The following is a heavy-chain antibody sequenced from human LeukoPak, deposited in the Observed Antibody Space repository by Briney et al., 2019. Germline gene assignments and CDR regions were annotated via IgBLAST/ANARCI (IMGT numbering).Heavy chain of an antibody. D-gene: IGHD5-18*01. CDR3: ARANSYGYSGGAFDI. CDR1: GGSISSYY. V-gene: IGHV3-20*04. CDR2: INWNGGST. Sequence: PSETLSLTCTVSGGSISSYYWSWVRQAPGKGLEWVSGINWNGGSTGYADSVKGRFTISRDNAKNSLYLQMNSLRAEDTALYYCARANSYGYSGGAFDIWGQGTMVTVSS. J-gene: IGHJ3*02.